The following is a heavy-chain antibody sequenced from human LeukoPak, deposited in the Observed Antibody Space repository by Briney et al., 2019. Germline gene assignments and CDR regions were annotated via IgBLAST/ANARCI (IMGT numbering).Heavy chain of an antibody. D-gene: IGHD3-10*01. J-gene: IGHJ4*02. CDR1: GYTFIGYY. V-gene: IGHV1-2*02. Sequence: GASVKVSCKAAGYTFIGYYIHWVRQAPGQGLELLGWINPNSGDTNYAQRIQGRVTMTRDTSISTAYMELSSLRSDDTAVYYCARDQVVRGDDLDYWGQGTLVSVSS. CDR3: ARDQVVRGDDLDY. CDR2: INPNSGDT.